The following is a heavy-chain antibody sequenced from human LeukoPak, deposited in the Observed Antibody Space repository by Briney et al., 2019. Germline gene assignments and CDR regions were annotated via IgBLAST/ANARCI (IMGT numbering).Heavy chain of an antibody. Sequence: GRSLRLSCAASGFTFSSYMMNWVRQAPGKGLEWVSSINSGSTYTYYTESVKGRFTVSRDNAKNSLFLQMNSLRAEDTAIYYCARSLTTLTYEGYRGQGTLVTVSS. CDR1: GFTFSSYM. D-gene: IGHD1-1*01. CDR2: INSGSTYT. CDR3: ARSLTTLTYEGY. J-gene: IGHJ4*02. V-gene: IGHV3-21*01.